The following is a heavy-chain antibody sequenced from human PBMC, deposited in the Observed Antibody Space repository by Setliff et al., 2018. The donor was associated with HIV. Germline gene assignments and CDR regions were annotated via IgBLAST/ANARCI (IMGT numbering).Heavy chain of an antibody. J-gene: IGHJ5*01. Sequence: SETLSLTCAVYGGSFSDDYWSWIRQPPGRGMEWIGEIDHSGRSNYNPSLKSRVLMAIDASKSQISLNLTSISAADTAAYYCAKCSGRFGVVTWFDSWGHGMLVTVSS. CDR1: GGSFSDDY. D-gene: IGHD3-10*02. CDR3: AKCSGRFGVVTWFDS. V-gene: IGHV4-34*01. CDR2: IDHSGRS.